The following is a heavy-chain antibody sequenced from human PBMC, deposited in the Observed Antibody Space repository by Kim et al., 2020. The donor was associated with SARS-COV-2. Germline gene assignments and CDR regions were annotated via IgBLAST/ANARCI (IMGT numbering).Heavy chain of an antibody. J-gene: IGHJ4*02. CDR3: ARALSAAVPGGFDY. Sequence: PPLKSRVTISVDTSKNQFSLKLSSVTAADTAVYYCARALSAAVPGGFDYWGQGTLVTVSS. V-gene: IGHV4-59*01. D-gene: IGHD6-13*01.